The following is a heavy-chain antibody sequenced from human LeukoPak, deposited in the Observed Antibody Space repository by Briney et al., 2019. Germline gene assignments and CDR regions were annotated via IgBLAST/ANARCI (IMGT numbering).Heavy chain of an antibody. D-gene: IGHD6-6*01. V-gene: IGHV3-48*01. Sequence: PGGSLRLSCAASGFTFSNYGMDSVRQAPGKGLEWVSYISSSSSSIYYAESVKGRFTISRDNAKISLFLQMNSLRAEDTAVYYCARGGAARPDYWGQGTLVTVSS. CDR2: ISSSSSSI. J-gene: IGHJ4*02. CDR1: GFTFSNYG. CDR3: ARGGAARPDY.